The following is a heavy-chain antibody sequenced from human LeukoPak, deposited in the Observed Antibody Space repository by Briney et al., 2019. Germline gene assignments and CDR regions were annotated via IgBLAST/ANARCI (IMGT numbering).Heavy chain of an antibody. CDR3: VRESRVGRIAVAGTRYFDY. Sequence: GGSLRLSCAASGFTFSSYSMNWVRQAPGKGLEWVSSISSSSSYIYYADSVKGRFTISRDNAKNSLYLQMNSLRAEDTAVYYCVRESRVGRIAVAGTRYFDYWGQGTLVTVSS. CDR2: ISSSSSYI. CDR1: GFTFSSYS. D-gene: IGHD6-19*01. J-gene: IGHJ4*02. V-gene: IGHV3-21*01.